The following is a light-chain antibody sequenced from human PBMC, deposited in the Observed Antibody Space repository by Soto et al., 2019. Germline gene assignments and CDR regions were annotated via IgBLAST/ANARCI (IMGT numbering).Light chain of an antibody. CDR2: GAY. CDR1: QAIRND. J-gene: IGKJ1*01. Sequence: AIQMTQSPSSLSASVGDRVTITCRASQAIRNDLGWYQQKPGKAPKLLIYGAYSLQTGVPSRFSGSGSGTDFTLTISSLQPEDFATYFCLKYNTYPSTFGQGTTVDIK. V-gene: IGKV1-6*01. CDR3: LKYNTYPST.